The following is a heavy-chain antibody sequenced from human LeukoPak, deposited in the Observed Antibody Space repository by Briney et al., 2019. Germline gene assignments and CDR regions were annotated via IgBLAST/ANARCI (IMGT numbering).Heavy chain of an antibody. CDR1: GGSNSSYY. D-gene: IGHD6-6*01. V-gene: IGHV4-59*01. CDR2: IYYSGST. CDR3: ASSEYSSLSADY. J-gene: IGHJ4*02. Sequence: PSETLSLTCTVSGGSNSSYYWSWIPQPPGKALEWIGYIYYSGSTNYNPSLKSRVTISVDTSKNQFSLKLSSVTAADTAVYYCASSEYSSLSADYWGQGTLVTVSS.